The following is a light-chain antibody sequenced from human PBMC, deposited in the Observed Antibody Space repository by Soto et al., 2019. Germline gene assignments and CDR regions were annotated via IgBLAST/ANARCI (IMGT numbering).Light chain of an antibody. J-gene: IGKJ1*01. Sequence: EIVLTQSPGTLSLSPGERATLSCRGSQSVLNNYLAWYQQKPGQPPRLLIYGASSRATGIPDRFNGSGSGTDFTRTISRLEPEDFAVYYCQQYGRPPRTFGQGTKVEIK. CDR2: GAS. CDR1: QSVLNNY. V-gene: IGKV3-20*01. CDR3: QQYGRPPRT.